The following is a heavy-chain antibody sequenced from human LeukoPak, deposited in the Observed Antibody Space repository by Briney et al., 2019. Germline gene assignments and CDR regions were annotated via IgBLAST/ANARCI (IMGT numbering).Heavy chain of an antibody. D-gene: IGHD6-13*01. CDR1: GYTFTTYA. J-gene: IGHJ4*02. CDR3: ARDYSSSSYTFDY. CDR2: ISAYNGNT. Sequence: ASVKVSCKASGYTFTTYAMNWVRQAPGQGLEWMGWISAYNGNTNYAQKLQGRVTMTTDTSTSTAYMELRSLRSDDTAVYYCARDYSSSSYTFDYWGQGTLVTVSS. V-gene: IGHV1-18*01.